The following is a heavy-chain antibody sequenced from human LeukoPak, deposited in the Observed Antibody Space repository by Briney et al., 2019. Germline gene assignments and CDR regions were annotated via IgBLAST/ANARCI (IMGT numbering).Heavy chain of an antibody. CDR3: ARPNYYDSSGHTLDI. J-gene: IGHJ3*02. Sequence: GGSLRLSCAASGFTVSSNFMTWVRQAPGKGLEWVSVIYSGGSTYYADSVQGRFTISRDNSKNTLYLQMNSLTAEDTAVYYCARPNYYDSSGHTLDIWGQGTMVTVSS. V-gene: IGHV3-66*04. CDR1: GFTVSSNF. D-gene: IGHD3-22*01. CDR2: IYSGGST.